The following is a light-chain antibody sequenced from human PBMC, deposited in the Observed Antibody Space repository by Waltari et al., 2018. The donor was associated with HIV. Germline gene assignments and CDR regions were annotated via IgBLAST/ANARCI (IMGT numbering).Light chain of an antibody. CDR2: SAA. Sequence: EIVLTQSPDFQSVTPKEKVTITCRASQNIGSSLHWYQQRPDQSPKLLIKSAAQSISGVPSRFSGSGSETDFTLTINSLEAEDVAVYYCHQSSRLPHTFGQGTKLEIK. V-gene: IGKV6D-21*02. CDR1: QNIGSS. CDR3: HQSSRLPHT. J-gene: IGKJ2*01.